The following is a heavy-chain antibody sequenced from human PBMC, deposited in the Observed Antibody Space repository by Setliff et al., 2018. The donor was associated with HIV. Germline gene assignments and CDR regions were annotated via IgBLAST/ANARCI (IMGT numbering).Heavy chain of an antibody. CDR1: GGSFSGYY. J-gene: IGHJ6*03. Sequence: PSETLSLTCAVYGGSFSGYYWSWIRQPPGKGPEWIGEINHSGSTNYNPSLKSRVTISVDTSKNQFSLKLSSVTAADTAVYYCARGGQYYNFWSGYYPIGVYYYYYMDVWGKGTAVTVSS. D-gene: IGHD3-3*01. V-gene: IGHV4-34*01. CDR3: ARGGQYYNFWSGYYPIGVYYYYYMDV. CDR2: INHSGST.